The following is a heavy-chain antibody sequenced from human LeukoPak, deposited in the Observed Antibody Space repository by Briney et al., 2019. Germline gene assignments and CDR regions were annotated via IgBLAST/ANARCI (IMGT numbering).Heavy chain of an antibody. CDR2: ISYDGSNK. Sequence: PGGSLRLSCAASGFTFSSYAMHWVRQAPGKGLEWVAVISYDGSNKYYADSVKGRFTISRDNAKNSLYLQMNSLRAEDTAVYYCAKGKDSVAGATNDYWGQGTLVTVSS. CDR3: AKGKDSVAGATNDY. CDR1: GFTFSSYA. D-gene: IGHD6-19*01. V-gene: IGHV3-30-3*01. J-gene: IGHJ4*02.